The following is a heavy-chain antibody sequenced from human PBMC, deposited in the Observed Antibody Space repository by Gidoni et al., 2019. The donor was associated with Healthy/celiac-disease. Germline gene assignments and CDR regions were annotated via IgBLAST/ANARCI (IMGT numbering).Heavy chain of an antibody. CDR1: GCSISSSSYY. CDR2: IYYSGST. D-gene: IGHD2-8*01. CDR3: AGYLLRWYFDL. J-gene: IGHJ2*01. Sequence: QLQLQESGPGLVKPSEALSLTCTVPGCSISSSSYYWGWIRQPPGKGLEWIGSIYYSGSTYYNPSLKSRVTISVDTSKNQFSLKLSSVTAADTAVYYCAGYLLRWYFDLWGRGTLVTVSS. V-gene: IGHV4-39*01.